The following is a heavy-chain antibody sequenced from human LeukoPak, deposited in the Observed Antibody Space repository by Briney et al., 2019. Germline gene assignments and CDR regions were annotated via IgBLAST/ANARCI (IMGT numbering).Heavy chain of an antibody. CDR1: GFSFRGYW. J-gene: IGHJ5*02. CDR2: INHDGSDI. Sequence: GGSLRLSCVVSGFSFRGYWMHWARHAPGKGPVWVSRINHDGSDIRYADSVKGRFTISRDNGKNTLYLQMNSLTVDDTAVYYCVREEAVSAARGNRFDPWGQGTLVTVSS. CDR3: VREEAVSAARGNRFDP. D-gene: IGHD2-15*01. V-gene: IGHV3-74*01.